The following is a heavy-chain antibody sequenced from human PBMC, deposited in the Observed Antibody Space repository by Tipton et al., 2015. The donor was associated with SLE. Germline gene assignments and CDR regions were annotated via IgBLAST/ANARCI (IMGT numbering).Heavy chain of an antibody. J-gene: IGHJ3*01. D-gene: IGHD3-10*01. CDR1: GGSISNYY. CDR3: ARSARGGFDL. V-gene: IGHV4-4*08. CDR2: MYTTGSA. Sequence: TLSLTCSVSGGSISNYYWSWIRQSPGKGLEWIGHMYTTGSANYNPSLKSRVTISLDTSKNQFSLKLRSLTAADTAIYYCARSARGGFDLWGQGTMVTVSS.